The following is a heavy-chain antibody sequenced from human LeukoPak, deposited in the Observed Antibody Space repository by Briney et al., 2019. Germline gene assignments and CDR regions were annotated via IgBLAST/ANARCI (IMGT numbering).Heavy chain of an antibody. CDR2: INHSGST. V-gene: IGHV4-34*01. CDR3: ARGQSYRLGNFWSGYYTAYFDY. J-gene: IGHJ4*02. D-gene: IGHD3-3*01. CDR1: GGSFSGYY. Sequence: PSETLSLTCAVYGGSFSGYYWSWIRQPPGKGLERIGEINHSGSTNYNPSLKSRVTISVDTSKNQFSLKLSSVTAADTAVYYCARGQSYRLGNFWSGYYTAYFDYWGQGTLVTVSS.